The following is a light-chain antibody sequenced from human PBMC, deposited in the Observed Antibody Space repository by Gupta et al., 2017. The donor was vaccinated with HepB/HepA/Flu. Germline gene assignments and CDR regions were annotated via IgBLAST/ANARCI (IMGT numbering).Light chain of an antibody. CDR1: SGYSNYK. CDR2: AGTGVSGG. J-gene: IGLJ2*01. V-gene: IGLV9-49*01. CDR3: GAAHDSGRNLGVV. Sequence: QPVLTQPPSASASLGASVTLTCTLSSGYSNYKVDWYQQRPGKGPRFVMRAGTGVSGGSKGDGIPDRFSVGCSGLNRSPNSKNIQEEDESDYYCGAAHDSGRNLGVVFGGGTKLTVL.